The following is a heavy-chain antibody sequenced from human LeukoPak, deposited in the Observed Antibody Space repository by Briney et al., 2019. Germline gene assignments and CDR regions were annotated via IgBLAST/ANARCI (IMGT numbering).Heavy chain of an antibody. D-gene: IGHD3-3*01. V-gene: IGHV3-21*01. Sequence: TGGSLRLSCSASGFTFGSYSMHWVRQAPGKGLEWVSSISSSSSYIYYADSVKGRLTISRDNTNNTLSLQMTSLRAEDTAVYYCATLAGGREWLPTAEDVFDVWGQGTMITVSS. J-gene: IGHJ3*01. CDR1: GFTFGSYS. CDR2: ISSSSSYI. CDR3: ATLAGGREWLPTAEDVFDV.